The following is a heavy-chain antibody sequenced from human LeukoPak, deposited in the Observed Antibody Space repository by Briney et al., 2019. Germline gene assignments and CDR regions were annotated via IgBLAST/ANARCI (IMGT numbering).Heavy chain of an antibody. CDR3: ARDSSGTFHY. Sequence: PSETLSLTCDVSGDSIGAINWWNWVRQPPGKGLEWIGEIYHTGSTNYSPSLKSRVTISVDKSKNQFSLRLSSVTAADTAVYYCARDSSGTFHYWGQGTLVTVPS. J-gene: IGHJ4*02. V-gene: IGHV4-4*02. CDR1: GDSIGAINW. CDR2: IYHTGST. D-gene: IGHD1-26*01.